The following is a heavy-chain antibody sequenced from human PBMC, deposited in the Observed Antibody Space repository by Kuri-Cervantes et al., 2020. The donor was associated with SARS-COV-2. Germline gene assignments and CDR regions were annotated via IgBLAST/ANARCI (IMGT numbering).Heavy chain of an antibody. Sequence: SETLFLTCTVSGGSISSSSYYWGWIRQPPGKGLEWIGSIYYSGSTYYNPSLKSRVTISVDTSKNQFSLKLSSVTAADTAVYYCARLSPPKDAFDIWGQGTMVTVSS. J-gene: IGHJ3*02. CDR3: ARLSPPKDAFDI. V-gene: IGHV4-39*01. CDR2: IYYSGST. CDR1: GGSISSSSYY. D-gene: IGHD3-16*02.